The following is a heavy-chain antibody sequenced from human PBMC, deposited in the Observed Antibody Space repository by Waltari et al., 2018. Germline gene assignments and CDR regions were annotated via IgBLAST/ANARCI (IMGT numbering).Heavy chain of an antibody. J-gene: IGHJ5*02. CDR2: VDPEDGET. CDR3: ATDLAAVSVRFDP. Sequence: EVQLVQSGAEVKKPGATVTISCKVSGYNLTDYYINWVQQAPGKGLEWMGLVDPEDGETIYAEKFQGRVTITADTSTDTAYMELSSLRSEDTAVYYCATDLAAVSVRFDPWGQGTLVTVSS. V-gene: IGHV1-69-2*01. D-gene: IGHD6-13*01. CDR1: GYNLTDYY.